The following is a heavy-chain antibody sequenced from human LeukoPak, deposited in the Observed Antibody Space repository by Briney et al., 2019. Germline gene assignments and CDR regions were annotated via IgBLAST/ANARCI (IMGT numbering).Heavy chain of an antibody. CDR2: VNMYTVIQ. CDR1: GYTFTQFA. D-gene: IGHD4-17*01. J-gene: IGHJ4*02. Sequence: GASVTVSCKASGYTFTQFAINWMRQAPGQGLEWLGWVNMYTVIQTYAQGFTGRFVFSLDTSVSTAYLQISSLKAEDTTVYYCARDAPDGRVTKFDYWGQRTLVTVSS. V-gene: IGHV7-4-1*02. CDR3: ARDAPDGRVTKFDY.